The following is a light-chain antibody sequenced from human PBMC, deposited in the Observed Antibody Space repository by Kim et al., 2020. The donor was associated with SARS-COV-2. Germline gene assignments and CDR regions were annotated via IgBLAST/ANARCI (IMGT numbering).Light chain of an antibody. V-gene: IGLV2-14*03. Sequence: SITISCTGISSDVGGYNYVSWYQQHPGKAPKLMIYDVSNRPSGVSNRFSGSKSGNTASLTISGLQAEDEADYYCSSYTSSSTLYVFGTGTKVTVL. CDR3: SSYTSSSTLYV. CDR2: DVS. CDR1: SSDVGGYNY. J-gene: IGLJ1*01.